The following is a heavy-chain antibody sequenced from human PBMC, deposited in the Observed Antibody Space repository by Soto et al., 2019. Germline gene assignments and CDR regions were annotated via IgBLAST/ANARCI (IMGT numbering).Heavy chain of an antibody. J-gene: IGHJ4*02. D-gene: IGHD6-19*01. CDR3: AKGGRQWLVTSDFNY. V-gene: IGHV3-30*18. CDR1: GFTFSSSG. Sequence: PGGSLRLSCAASGFTFSSSGMHWVRQAPGKGLEWVAVVSHDGSNTHYADSVKGRFTISRDSSKNTVSLEMTSLRAEDTAVYYCAKGGRQWLVTSDFNYWGQGALVTVSS. CDR2: VSHDGSNT.